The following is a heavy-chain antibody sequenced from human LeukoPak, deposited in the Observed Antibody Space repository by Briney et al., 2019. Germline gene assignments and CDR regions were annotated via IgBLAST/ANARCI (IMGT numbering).Heavy chain of an antibody. CDR3: ANFGPGLGYHGMDV. V-gene: IGHV3-9*01. CDR2: ISWNSGSI. D-gene: IGHD3/OR15-3a*01. J-gene: IGHJ6*02. Sequence: GGSLRLSCAASGFTFDDYAMHWVRQAPGKGLEWVSGISWNSGSIGYADSVEGRFTISRDNAKNSLYLQMNSLRAEDTALYYCANFGPGLGYHGMDVWRQGTTVTVSS. CDR1: GFTFDDYA.